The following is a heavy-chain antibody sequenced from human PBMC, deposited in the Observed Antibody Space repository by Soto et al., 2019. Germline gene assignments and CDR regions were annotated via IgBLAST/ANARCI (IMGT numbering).Heavy chain of an antibody. V-gene: IGHV3-23*01. Sequence: GGSLSLSCAASGFTFSSYAFSWVRQAPGKGLEWVSTISVSGHDTYYADSVKGRFTISRDNSRDTLYLEMNSLRAEDTALYYCAKFQVEGYHNYYGMDVWGQGTTVTVSS. CDR2: ISVSGHDT. CDR3: AKFQVEGYHNYYGMDV. CDR1: GFTFSSYA. J-gene: IGHJ6*02.